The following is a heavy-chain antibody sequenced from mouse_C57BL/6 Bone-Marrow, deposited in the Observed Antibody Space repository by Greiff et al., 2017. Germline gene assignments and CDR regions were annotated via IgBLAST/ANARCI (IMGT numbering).Heavy chain of an antibody. D-gene: IGHD2-3*01. V-gene: IGHV1-81*01. CDR2: IYPRSGNT. J-gene: IGHJ4*01. CDR3: ASRWLQSRYYYSMGY. Sequence: QVQLKQSGAELARPGASVKLSCKASGYTFTSYGISWVKQRTGQGLEWIGEIYPRSGNTYYNEKFKGKATLTADKSSSTAYMELRSLTSEDSAVYFCASRWLQSRYYYSMGYWGQGTSVTVTS. CDR1: GYTFTSYG.